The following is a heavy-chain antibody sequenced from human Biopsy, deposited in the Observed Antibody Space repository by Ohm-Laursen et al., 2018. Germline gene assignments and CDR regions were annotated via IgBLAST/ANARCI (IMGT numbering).Heavy chain of an antibody. CDR2: IIPIFGTA. CDR3: ARDALGGGSYHSFY. Sequence: GSSVKVSCKVSGGTFTNYAISWVRQAPGQGLEWMGGIIPIFGTANYAQKFQGRVTITADESTSTAYMELSSLRSDDTAVYYCARDALGGGSYHSFYWGQGSLVTVSS. CDR1: GGTFTNYA. D-gene: IGHD1-26*01. V-gene: IGHV1-69*01. J-gene: IGHJ4*02.